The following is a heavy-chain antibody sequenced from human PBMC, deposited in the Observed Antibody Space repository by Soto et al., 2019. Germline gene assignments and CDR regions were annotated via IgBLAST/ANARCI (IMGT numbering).Heavy chain of an antibody. CDR1: GFSFSIFG. J-gene: IGHJ4*02. CDR3: ARDDKDEYGADRGGFGC. V-gene: IGHV3-33*01. D-gene: IGHD2-8*01. CDR2: IWYDGSNK. Sequence: QVHLVESGGGVVQPGTSLRLSCAASGFSFSIFGMHWVRQAPGKGLEWVAGIWYDGSNKYYADSVKGRFSISRDNSKNTLYLQMNSLRAGDTAVYYCARDDKDEYGADRGGFGCWGQGTLVTVSS.